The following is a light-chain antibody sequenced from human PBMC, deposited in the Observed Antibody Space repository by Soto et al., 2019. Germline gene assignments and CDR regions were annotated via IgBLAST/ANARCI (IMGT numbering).Light chain of an antibody. CDR2: VNSDGSH. J-gene: IGLJ7*01. CDR3: QTWRTGLPL. CDR1: HGHANFA. Sequence: QLVLTQSPSASASLGASVNLTCTLEHGHANFAVAWHQQQPKKGPRYLMTVNSDGSHTKGDGIPDRFSGTTSGAERYLTISGLQSEDEADYYCQTWRTGLPLFGGGTQLTVL. V-gene: IGLV4-69*01.